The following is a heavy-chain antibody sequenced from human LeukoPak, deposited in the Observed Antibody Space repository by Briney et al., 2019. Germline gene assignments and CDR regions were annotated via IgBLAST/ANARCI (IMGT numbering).Heavy chain of an antibody. D-gene: IGHD1-26*01. CDR3: AFSGNYYGVY. CDR2: IGTSTTYI. J-gene: IGHJ4*02. Sequence: GGSLRLSCAVSGFTYSNYAMSWVRQAPGKGLEWVSSIGTSTTYIYYADSVKGRFTISRDNAKNSLYLQMNSLRAEDTAVYYCAFSGNYYGVYWGQGTLVTVSS. V-gene: IGHV3-21*01. CDR1: GFTYSNYA.